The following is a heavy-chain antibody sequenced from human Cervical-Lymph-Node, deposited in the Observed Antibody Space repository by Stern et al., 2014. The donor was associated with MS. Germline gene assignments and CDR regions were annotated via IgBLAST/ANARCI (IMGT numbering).Heavy chain of an antibody. V-gene: IGHV3-30*18. CDR1: GFTFSSYG. CDR3: AKHGLTGDYYYGMDV. CDR2: ISPAGSNK. Sequence: VQLVESGGGVVQPGRSLRLSCAASGFTFSSYGMHWVRQAPGTGLEWVAVISPAGSNKHYADSVKGRFTISRDNSKNTLYLQMNSLRPEDTAVYYCAKHGLTGDYYYGMDVWGQGTTVTVSS. D-gene: IGHD7-27*01. J-gene: IGHJ6*02.